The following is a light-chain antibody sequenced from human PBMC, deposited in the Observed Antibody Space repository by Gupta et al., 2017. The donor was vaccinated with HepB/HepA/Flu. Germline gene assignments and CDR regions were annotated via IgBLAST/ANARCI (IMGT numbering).Light chain of an antibody. CDR3: QQDCCVPLT. CDR2: GRS. J-gene: IGKJ4*01. Sequence: ELVLTQSPGTLSLSPGERATLSFMARQTISSSSFAWYQQKPGQAPRLLIYGRSSSATGTPDRLSGSGSGTYFTLTISNMEPADYALYFCQQDCCVPLTFGGGTKVQIK. CDR1: QTISSSS. V-gene: IGKV3-20*01.